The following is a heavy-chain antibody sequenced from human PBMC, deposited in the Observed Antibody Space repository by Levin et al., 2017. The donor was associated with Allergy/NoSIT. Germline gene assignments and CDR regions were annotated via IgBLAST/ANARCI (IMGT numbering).Heavy chain of an antibody. J-gene: IGHJ4*02. D-gene: IGHD3-9*01. CDR2: INHSGST. V-gene: IGHV4-34*01. Sequence: SQTLSLTCAVYGGSFSGYYWSWIRQPPGKGLEWIGEINHSGSTNYNPSLKSRVTISVDTSKNQFSLKLSSVTAADTAVYYCARLVLGAWYPPYDILTGYYRRQENMDYWGQGTLVTVSS. CDR1: GGSFSGYY. CDR3: ARLVLGAWYPPYDILTGYYRRQENMDY.